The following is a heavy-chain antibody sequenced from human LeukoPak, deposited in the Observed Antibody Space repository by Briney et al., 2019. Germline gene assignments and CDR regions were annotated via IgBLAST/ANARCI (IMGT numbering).Heavy chain of an antibody. CDR2: IKEDGSET. CDR3: ARDRGFFLFDY. CDR1: GFTFGNHW. D-gene: IGHD3-10*01. V-gene: IGHV3-7*01. Sequence: GGSLRLSCAASGFTFGNHWMTWVRQAPGKGLEWLAHIKEDGSETAYVDSVRGRFTISRDNAKNSLHLQMSSLRDEDTAVYYCARDRGFFLFDYWGQGTLVSVSS. J-gene: IGHJ4*02.